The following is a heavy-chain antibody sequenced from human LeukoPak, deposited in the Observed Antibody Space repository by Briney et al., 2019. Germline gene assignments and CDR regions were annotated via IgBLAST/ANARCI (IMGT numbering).Heavy chain of an antibody. D-gene: IGHD3-22*01. J-gene: IGHJ6*03. Sequence: GGSLRLSCAASGFSFSSSAMSWVRQAPGKGLEWVSTISGSGGSTYYADSVKGRFTISRDSSKNTLYLQMNSLSAEDTAVYYCAKEGTYYYDSSGYFNPSYYYYMDVWGNGTTVPVSS. CDR2: ISGSGGST. V-gene: IGHV3-23*01. CDR1: GFSFSSSA. CDR3: AKEGTYYYDSSGYFNPSYYYYMDV.